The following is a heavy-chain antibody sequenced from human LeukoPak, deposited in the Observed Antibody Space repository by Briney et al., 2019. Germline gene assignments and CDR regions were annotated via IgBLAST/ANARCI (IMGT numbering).Heavy chain of an antibody. V-gene: IGHV3-30*18. D-gene: IGHD3-10*01. J-gene: IGHJ6*02. CDR1: GLSFSSYA. CDR2: MSYDGSNK. Sequence: PGRSLRLSCAASGLSFSSYAMHWVRQAPGKGLEWVAVMSYDGSNKYYADSVKGRFTISRDNSKNTLYLQMNSLRAEDTAVYYCAKDFENYYGSGSFSFVMDVWGQGTTVTVSS. CDR3: AKDFENYYGSGSFSFVMDV.